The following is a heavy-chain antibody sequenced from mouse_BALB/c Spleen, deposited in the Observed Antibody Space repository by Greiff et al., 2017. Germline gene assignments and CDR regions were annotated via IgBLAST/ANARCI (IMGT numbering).Heavy chain of an antibody. Sequence: QVQLQQPGADLVKPGASVKLSCKASGYTFTSYWMHWVKQRPGQGLEWIGEINPSNGRTNYNEKFKSKATLTVDKSTSTAYLQLSSLTSEDAAVYYCSTYYRYDVYAMDYWGQGTSVTVSS. J-gene: IGHJ4*01. V-gene: IGHV1S81*02. CDR2: INPSNGRT. CDR3: STYYRYDVYAMDY. CDR1: GYTFTSYW. D-gene: IGHD2-14*01.